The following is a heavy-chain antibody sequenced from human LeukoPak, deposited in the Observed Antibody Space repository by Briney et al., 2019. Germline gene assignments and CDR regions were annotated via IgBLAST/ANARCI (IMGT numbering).Heavy chain of an antibody. J-gene: IGHJ4*02. D-gene: IGHD6-19*01. Sequence: GGSLRLSCAASGFTFSSYGMSWVRQAPGKGLEWVSAISGTGGSTYYVDSVKGRFTISRDNSKNTLYLQMNSLRAADTAVYYCARDLKRGYSSGRYSWGTGSSNDYWGQGTLVTVSS. CDR3: ARDLKRGYSSGRYSWGTGSSNDY. CDR1: GFTFSSYG. CDR2: ISGTGGST. V-gene: IGHV3-23*01.